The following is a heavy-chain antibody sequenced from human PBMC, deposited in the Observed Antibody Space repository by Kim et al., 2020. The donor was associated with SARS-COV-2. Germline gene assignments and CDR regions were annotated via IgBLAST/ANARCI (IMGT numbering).Heavy chain of an antibody. Sequence: GGSLRLSCAASGVPCTLYSGNWVRPAPGPGLEWVSSIRRRSRYIYYADSVKGRFTISRDNAKNSLYLQMNSLRAEDTAVYYCAREYDYVWGSYNYGMDVWGQGTTVTVSS. CDR2: IRRRSRYI. CDR3: AREYDYVWGSYNYGMDV. CDR1: GVPCTLYS. J-gene: IGHJ6*02. D-gene: IGHD3-16*01. V-gene: IGHV3-21*01.